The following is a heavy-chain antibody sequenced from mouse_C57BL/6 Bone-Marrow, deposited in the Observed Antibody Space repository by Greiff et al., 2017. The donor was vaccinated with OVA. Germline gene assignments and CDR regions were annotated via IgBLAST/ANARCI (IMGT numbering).Heavy chain of an antibody. D-gene: IGHD2-5*01. Sequence: VQLQQSGAELVRPGASVTLSCKASGYTFTDYEMHWVKQTPVHGLEWIGAIDPDTGGTAYNQKFKGKATLTADKSSSPDYMELRSQTSDNSSGDYDTRGYSSYYAMDYWGQGTSVTVSS. J-gene: IGHJ4*01. CDR2: IDPDTGGT. CDR1: GYTFTDYE. CDR3: TRGYSSYYAMDY. V-gene: IGHV1-15*01.